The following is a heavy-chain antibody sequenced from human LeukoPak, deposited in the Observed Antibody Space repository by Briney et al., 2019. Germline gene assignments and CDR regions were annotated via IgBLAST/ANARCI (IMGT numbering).Heavy chain of an antibody. CDR2: IRSSSTTI. J-gene: IGHJ6*04. CDR3: AELGITMIGGV. CDR1: GFTFSNYS. V-gene: IGHV3-48*04. Sequence: GGSLRLSCEASGFTFSNYSMNWVRQAPGKGLEWVSYIRSSSTTIYYADSVKGRFTISRDNAKNSLYLQMNSLRAEDTAVYYCAELGITMIGGVWGKGTTVTISS. D-gene: IGHD3-10*02.